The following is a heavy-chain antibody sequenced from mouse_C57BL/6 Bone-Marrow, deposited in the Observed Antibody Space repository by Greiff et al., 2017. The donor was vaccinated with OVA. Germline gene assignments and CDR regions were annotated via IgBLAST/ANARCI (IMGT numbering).Heavy chain of an antibody. Sequence: VQLQQSGAELVRPGASVTLSCKASGYTFTDYEMHWVKQTPVHGLEWIGAIDPETGGTAYNQKFKGKAILTADKSSSTAYMELRSLTSEDSAVYYCTRSYGSYGDFDYWGQGTTLTVSS. J-gene: IGHJ2*01. D-gene: IGHD2-1*01. V-gene: IGHV1-15*01. CDR1: GYTFTDYE. CDR3: TRSYGSYGDFDY. CDR2: IDPETGGT.